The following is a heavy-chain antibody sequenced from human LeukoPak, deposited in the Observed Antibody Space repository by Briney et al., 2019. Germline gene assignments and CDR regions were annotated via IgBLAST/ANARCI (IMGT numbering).Heavy chain of an antibody. D-gene: IGHD3-22*01. Sequence: GGSLRLSCAASGFTFSSYSMNWVRQAPGKGLERVSSISSCSSYIYYADSVRGRFTISRDNAKNSLYLQMNSLRAEDTAVYYCARSKLRVLYYESLLAPKGSQPYYYYGMDVWGQGTTVTVSS. CDR2: ISSCSSYI. CDR3: ARSKLRVLYYESLLAPKGSQPYYYYGMDV. V-gene: IGHV3-21*01. J-gene: IGHJ6*02. CDR1: GFTFSSYS.